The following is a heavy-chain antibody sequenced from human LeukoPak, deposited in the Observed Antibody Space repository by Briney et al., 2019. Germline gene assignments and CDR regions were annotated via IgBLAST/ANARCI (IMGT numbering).Heavy chain of an antibody. CDR2: IYSGGGT. CDR1: GLSVSSTY. Sequence: PGGSLRLSCAASGLSVSSTYMTWVRQAPGKGLEWVSVIYSGGGTNYAYSLKGRFSISRDNSKNSLYLQMNSLRAEDTAVYYCVGEGKYWGQGTLVTVSS. V-gene: IGHV3-53*01. CDR3: VGEGKY. J-gene: IGHJ4*02. D-gene: IGHD4-17*01.